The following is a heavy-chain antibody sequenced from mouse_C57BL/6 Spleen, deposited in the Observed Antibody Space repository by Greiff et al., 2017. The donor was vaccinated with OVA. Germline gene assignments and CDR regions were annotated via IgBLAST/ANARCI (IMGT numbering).Heavy chain of an antibody. V-gene: IGHV5-17*01. Sequence: EVQLVQSGGGLVRPGSSVKLSCAASGFTFSDYGMHWVRQAPGQGLEWVGYISSGNSNIYYTDTVKGRFTISRDKATNTLCLQMTRLRSEDTAMYYCARGSSYYAMDYWGQGTSVTVSS. J-gene: IGHJ4*01. CDR3: ARGSSYYAMDY. CDR1: GFTFSDYG. CDR2: ISSGNSNI. D-gene: IGHD1-1*01.